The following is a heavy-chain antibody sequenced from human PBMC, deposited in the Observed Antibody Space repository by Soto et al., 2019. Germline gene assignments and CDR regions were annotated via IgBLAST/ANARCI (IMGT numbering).Heavy chain of an antibody. CDR3: AVSVSTYYYYGMDV. V-gene: IGHV3-11*03. CDR2: ISSSSSYT. D-gene: IGHD3-10*01. J-gene: IGHJ6*02. Sequence: PVGSLILSCAASGGTFSYFYRSWLRPAQGKGLEWVSYISSSSSYTNYADSVKGRFTISRDNAKNSLYLQMNSLRAEDTAVYYCAVSVSTYYYYGMDVRGQGTTVTVSS. CDR1: GGTFSYFY.